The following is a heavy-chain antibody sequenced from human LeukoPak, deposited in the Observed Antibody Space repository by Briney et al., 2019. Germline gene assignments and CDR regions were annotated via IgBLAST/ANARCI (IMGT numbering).Heavy chain of an antibody. CDR3: ARDQCGSYFYAFDI. V-gene: IGHV3-64*01. J-gene: IGHJ3*02. CDR1: GFTLSSYA. D-gene: IGHD1-26*01. Sequence: GGSLRLSCAASGFTLSSYAMHWVRQAPGKGLEYVSAISSNGGSTYYANSVKGRFTISRDNSKNTLYLQMGSLRAEDMAVYYCARDQCGSYFYAFDIWGQGTMVTVSS. CDR2: ISSNGGST.